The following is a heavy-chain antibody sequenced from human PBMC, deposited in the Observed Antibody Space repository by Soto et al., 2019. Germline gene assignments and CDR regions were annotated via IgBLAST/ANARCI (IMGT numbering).Heavy chain of an antibody. CDR3: ARDRTAARFPHYYYYGMDV. J-gene: IGHJ6*02. CDR1: GYTFTSYA. V-gene: IGHV1-3*01. Sequence: ASVKVSCKASGYTFTSYAMHWVRQAPGQGLEWMGWINAGNGNTKYSQKFQGRVTITRDTSASTAYMELSSLRSEDTAVYYCARDRTAARFPHYYYYGMDVWGQGTTVTVSS. CDR2: INAGNGNT. D-gene: IGHD6-6*01.